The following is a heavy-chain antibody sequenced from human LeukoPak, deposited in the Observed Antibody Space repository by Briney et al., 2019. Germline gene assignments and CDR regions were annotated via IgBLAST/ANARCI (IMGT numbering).Heavy chain of an antibody. CDR2: IRNKVNSYTT. D-gene: IGHD2-21*02. CDR3: SRGPPCNGGDCRLMYYDMDV. Sequence: GGSLRLSCAASGFTFSGHYMDWVRQAPGKGLEWVGRIRNKVNSYTTYYAASVRGRFSISRDDSKNSFFLQMNSLKTEDSAVYYCSRGPPCNGGDCRLMYYDMDVWGQGTTVTVSS. V-gene: IGHV3-72*01. CDR1: GFTFSGHY. J-gene: IGHJ6*02.